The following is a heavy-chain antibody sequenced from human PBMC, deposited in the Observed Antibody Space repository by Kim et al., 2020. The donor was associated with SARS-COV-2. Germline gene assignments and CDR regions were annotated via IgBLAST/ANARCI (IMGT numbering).Heavy chain of an antibody. CDR1: GGSISSSSYY. D-gene: IGHD3-22*01. Sequence: SETLSLTCTVSGGSISSSSYYWGWIRQPPGKGLEWIGSIYYSGSTYYNPSLKSRVTISVDTSKNQFSLKLSSVTAADTAVYYCGGLYDSGWFDPWGQGTLVTVSS. J-gene: IGHJ5*02. CDR2: IYYSGST. CDR3: GGLYDSGWFDP. V-gene: IGHV4-39*01.